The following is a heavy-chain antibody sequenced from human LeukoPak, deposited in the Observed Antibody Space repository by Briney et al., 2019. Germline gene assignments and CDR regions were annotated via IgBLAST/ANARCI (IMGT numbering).Heavy chain of an antibody. CDR1: GFSISSGYY. CDR3: AKDFRVGAPH. J-gene: IGHJ4*02. CDR2: IYYSGST. V-gene: IGHV4-59*01. D-gene: IGHD1-26*01. Sequence: SETLSLTCAVSGFSISSGYYWGWTRQPPGKGLEWIGYIYYSGSTNYNPSLKSRVTISVDTSKNQFSLKLNSVTAEDTAVYYCAKDFRVGAPHWGQGTLVTVSS.